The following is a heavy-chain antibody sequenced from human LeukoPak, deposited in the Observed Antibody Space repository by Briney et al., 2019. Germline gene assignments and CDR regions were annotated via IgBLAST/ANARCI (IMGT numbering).Heavy chain of an antibody. CDR1: GFTFSSYA. V-gene: IGHV3-23*01. CDR2: ISGSGGST. D-gene: IGHD2-2*01. J-gene: IGHJ4*02. CDR3: AKHKPIVVVPAATHNDH. Sequence: TGGSLRLSCAASGFTFSSYAMSWVRQAPGKGLEWVSAISGSGGSTYYADSVKGRFTTSRDNSKNTLYLQMNSLRAEDTAVYYCAKHKPIVVVPAATHNDHWGQGTLVTVSS.